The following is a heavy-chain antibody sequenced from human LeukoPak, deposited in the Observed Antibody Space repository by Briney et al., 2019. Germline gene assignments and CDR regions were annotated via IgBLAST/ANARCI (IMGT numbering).Heavy chain of an antibody. J-gene: IGHJ4*02. D-gene: IGHD2-15*01. CDR1: GFTFSSYA. CDR2: ISYDGSNK. Sequence: GRSLRLSCAASGFTFSSYAMHWVRQAPGKGLEWVAVISYDGSNKYYADSVKGRFTISRDNSKNTLYLQMNSLRAEDTAVYYCARVNQPVTATKAPGYWGQGTLVTVSS. V-gene: IGHV3-30-3*01. CDR3: ARVNQPVTATKAPGY.